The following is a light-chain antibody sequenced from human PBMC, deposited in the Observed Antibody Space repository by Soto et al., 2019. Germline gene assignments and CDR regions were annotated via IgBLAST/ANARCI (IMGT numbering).Light chain of an antibody. CDR3: QQYNNWPPYT. CDR2: GAS. CDR1: QSVSSN. V-gene: IGKV3-15*01. J-gene: IGKJ2*01. Sequence: EIVMTQSPATLSVSPGERATLSCRASQSVSSNLAWYQQKPGQAPRRLIYGASTRATGIPARFSGSGSGTEFTLTISSLQSEEFEVYYCQQYNNWPPYTFGQGTKLEIK.